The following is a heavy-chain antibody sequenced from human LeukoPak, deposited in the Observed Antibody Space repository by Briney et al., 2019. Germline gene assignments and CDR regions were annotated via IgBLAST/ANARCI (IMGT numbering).Heavy chain of an antibody. J-gene: IGHJ3*02. V-gene: IGHV1-69*05. CDR3: ASSGTREDAFDI. CDR1: GGTFSSYA. Sequence: SVKVSCKASGGTFSSYAISWVRQAPGQGLEWMGGIIPIFGTANYAQKFQGRVTITTDESTSTAYMELSSLRSEDTAVYYCASSGTREDAFDIWGQGTMVAVSS. D-gene: IGHD6-25*01. CDR2: IIPIFGTA.